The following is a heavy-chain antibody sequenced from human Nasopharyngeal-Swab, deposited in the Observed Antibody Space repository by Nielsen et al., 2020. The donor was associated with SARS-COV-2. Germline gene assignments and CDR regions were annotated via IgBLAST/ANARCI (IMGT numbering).Heavy chain of an antibody. CDR3: ARVSGGDCYSFCYYYYYMDV. CDR2: IYSGGST. D-gene: IGHD2-21*02. Sequence: GESLKISCAASGFTVSSNYMSWVRQAPGEGLEWVSVIYSGGSTYYADSVKGRFTISRDNSKNTLYLQMNSLRAEDTAVYYCARVSGGDCYSFCYYYYYMDVWGKGTTVTVSS. J-gene: IGHJ6*03. CDR1: GFTVSSNY. V-gene: IGHV3-53*01.